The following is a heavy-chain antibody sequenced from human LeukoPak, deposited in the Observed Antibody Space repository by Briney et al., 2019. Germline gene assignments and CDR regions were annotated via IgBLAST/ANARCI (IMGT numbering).Heavy chain of an antibody. CDR2: IYSGGST. V-gene: IGHV3-66*02. Sequence: QSGGSLRLSCAASGFTVSGNYMSWVRQAPGKGLEWVSVIYSGGSTYYADSVKGRFTISRDNSKNTLYLQMNSLRAEDTAVYYCARDRYSSGWSFVDWGQGTLVTVSS. CDR3: ARDRYSSGWSFVD. J-gene: IGHJ4*02. CDR1: GFTVSGNY. D-gene: IGHD6-19*01.